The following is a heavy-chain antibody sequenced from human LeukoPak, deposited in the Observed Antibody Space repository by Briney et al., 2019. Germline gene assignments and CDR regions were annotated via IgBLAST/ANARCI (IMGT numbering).Heavy chain of an antibody. J-gene: IGHJ4*02. D-gene: IGHD3-22*01. CDR2: IYTSGST. V-gene: IGHV4-61*02. CDR3: AGSRIVVDHIDY. Sequence: ASETLSLTCTVSGVSISSGSYYWSWIPQPAGKGLEWIGRIYTSGSTNYNPSLKSRVTISVDTSKNQFSLKLSSVTAADTAVYYCAGSRIVVDHIDYWGQGTLVTVSS. CDR1: GVSISSGSYY.